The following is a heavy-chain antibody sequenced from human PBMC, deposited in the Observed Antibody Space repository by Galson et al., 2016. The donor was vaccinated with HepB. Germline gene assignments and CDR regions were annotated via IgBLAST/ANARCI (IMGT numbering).Heavy chain of an antibody. CDR3: ARVRYASLVVPGNPIDY. V-gene: IGHV3-30*14. CDR2: ISYDGNKK. Sequence: SLRLSCAASGFRFNTYAMYWVRQAPGKGLEWVAIISYDGNKKFYGDSVKGRFTISRDDSKYPLSLHMISLRPEDTAVYFCARVRYASLVVPGNPIDYWGQGALVTVSS. CDR1: GFRFNTYA. D-gene: IGHD2-21*02. J-gene: IGHJ4*02.